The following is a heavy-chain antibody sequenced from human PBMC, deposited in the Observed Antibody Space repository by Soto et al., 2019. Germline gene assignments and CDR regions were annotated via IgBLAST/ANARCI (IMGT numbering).Heavy chain of an antibody. D-gene: IGHD6-13*01. CDR1: GFTFSSYA. Sequence: GGSLRLSCAASGFTFSSYAMSWVRQAPGKGLEWVSAISGSGGSTYYADSVKGRFTISRDNSKNTLYLQMNSLRAEDTAVYYCAKTQARRAAAGPPDAFDIWGQGTMVTVSS. V-gene: IGHV3-23*01. CDR2: ISGSGGST. J-gene: IGHJ3*02. CDR3: AKTQARRAAAGPPDAFDI.